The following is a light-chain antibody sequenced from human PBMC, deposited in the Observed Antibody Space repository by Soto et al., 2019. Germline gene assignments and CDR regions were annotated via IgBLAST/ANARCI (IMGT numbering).Light chain of an antibody. Sequence: DIQMTQSPSSVSASVGDRVTITCRASQDISNCLAWYQQKPGKAPKFLMHTASTLQSGVPSRFSGSRSGTDFTLTISSLQPEDFATYYCQQAIRLPYTFGQGTKLEIQ. CDR2: TAS. V-gene: IGKV1-12*01. CDR3: QQAIRLPYT. J-gene: IGKJ2*01. CDR1: QDISNC.